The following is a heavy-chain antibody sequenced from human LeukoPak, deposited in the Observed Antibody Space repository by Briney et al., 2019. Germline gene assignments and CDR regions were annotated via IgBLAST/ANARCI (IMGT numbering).Heavy chain of an antibody. D-gene: IGHD5-18*01. CDR2: ISWNSGTI. V-gene: IGHV3-9*01. Sequence: GGSLRLSCAASGFTFDDYAMHWVRHAQGKGMGWDSGISWNSGTIGYADYVKGRFTISRDNAKNSLYLQMNSLRAEDTALYYCAKALSGYSYGTFDFWGQGTLVTVSS. CDR3: AKALSGYSYGTFDF. J-gene: IGHJ4*02. CDR1: GFTFDDYA.